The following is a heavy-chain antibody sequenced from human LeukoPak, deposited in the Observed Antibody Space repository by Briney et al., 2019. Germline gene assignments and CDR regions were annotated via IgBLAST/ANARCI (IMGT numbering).Heavy chain of an antibody. J-gene: IGHJ5*02. V-gene: IGHV4-34*01. Sequence: SETLSVTCAVYGGSFSGYYWSWIRQPPGKGLEWIGEINHSGSTNYNPSLKSRVTISVDTSKNQFSLKLSSVTAADTAVYYCAGAPSVGWFDPWGQGTLVTVSS. CDR1: GGSFSGYY. CDR2: INHSGST. CDR3: AGAPSVGWFDP.